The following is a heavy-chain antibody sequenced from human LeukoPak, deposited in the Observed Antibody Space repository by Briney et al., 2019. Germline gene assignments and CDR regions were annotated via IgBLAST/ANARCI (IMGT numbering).Heavy chain of an antibody. J-gene: IGHJ5*02. Sequence: ASVKVSCKASGYTLTDYYMHWVRQAPGQGLEWMGRINPNSGGTNYAQKFQGRVTMTRDTSISTVYMELSSLRSEDTAVYYCARDGKGCSGGSCRPTNWFDPWGQGTLVTVSS. D-gene: IGHD2-15*01. CDR2: INPNSGGT. V-gene: IGHV1-2*06. CDR3: ARDGKGCSGGSCRPTNWFDP. CDR1: GYTLTDYY.